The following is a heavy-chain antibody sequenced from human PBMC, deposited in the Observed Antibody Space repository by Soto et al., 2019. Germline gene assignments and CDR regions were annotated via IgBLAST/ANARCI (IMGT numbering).Heavy chain of an antibody. CDR2: ISSNGGST. J-gene: IGHJ6*04. CDR1: GFTFSSCA. CDR3: ASNPPYDFWSGYPGV. V-gene: IGHV3-64*01. Sequence: GGSLRLSCAAAGFTFSSCAMSWVRQAPGKGLEYVSGISSNGGSTYYANSVKGRFTISRDNSKNTLYLQMGSLRAEDMAVYYCASNPPYDFWSGYPGVWGKGTTVTVSS. D-gene: IGHD3-3*01.